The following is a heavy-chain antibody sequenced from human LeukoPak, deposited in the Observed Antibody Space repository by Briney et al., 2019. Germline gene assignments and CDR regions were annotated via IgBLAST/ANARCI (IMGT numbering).Heavy chain of an antibody. CDR3: ASLDIVATSSWFDP. D-gene: IGHD5-12*01. V-gene: IGHV4-34*01. CDR1: GGSFSGYY. J-gene: IGHJ5*02. CDR2: INHSGST. Sequence: SGTLSLTCAVYGGSFSGYYWSWIRQPPGKGLEWIGEINHSGSTNYNPSLKSRVTISVDTSKNQFSLKLSSVTAADTAVYYCASLDIVATSSWFDPWGQGTLVTVSS.